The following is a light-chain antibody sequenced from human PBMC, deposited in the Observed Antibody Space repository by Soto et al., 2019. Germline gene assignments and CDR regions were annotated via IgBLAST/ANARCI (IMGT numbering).Light chain of an antibody. CDR2: GAS. CDR1: LNVATN. V-gene: IGKV3-15*01. Sequence: RVMTQSPATLSMSPGDRAALSCRASLNVATNMAWYQQKPGQAPRLLIYGASIRATGVPARFTGSGSGTEFTLTINNLQSEDFAVYYCHQYNTGLRTFGRGTRVEV. J-gene: IGKJ1*01. CDR3: HQYNTGLRT.